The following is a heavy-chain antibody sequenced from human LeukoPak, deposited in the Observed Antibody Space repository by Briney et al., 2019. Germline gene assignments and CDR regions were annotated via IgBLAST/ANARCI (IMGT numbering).Heavy chain of an antibody. V-gene: IGHV1-69*13. D-gene: IGHD4-17*01. J-gene: IGHJ4*02. Sequence: SVKVSCTASGGTFSSYAISWVRQAPGQGLEWMGGIIPIFGTANYAQKFQGRVTITADESTSTAYMELSSLRSEDTAVYYCARAFGTTVTTFDYWGQGTLVTVSP. CDR2: IIPIFGTA. CDR3: ARAFGTTVTTFDY. CDR1: GGTFSSYA.